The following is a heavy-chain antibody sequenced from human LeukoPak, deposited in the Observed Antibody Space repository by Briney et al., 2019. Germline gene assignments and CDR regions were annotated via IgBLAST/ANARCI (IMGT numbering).Heavy chain of an antibody. Sequence: ASVKVSCKASGGTFSSYAISWVRQAPGQGLEWMGGIIPIFGTANYAQKFQGRVTITADESTSTAYMELSSPRSEDTAVYYCARARDIVVVPAATRLGYWGQGTLVTVSS. V-gene: IGHV1-69*13. D-gene: IGHD2-2*01. CDR2: IIPIFGTA. CDR3: ARARDIVVVPAATRLGY. J-gene: IGHJ4*02. CDR1: GGTFSSYA.